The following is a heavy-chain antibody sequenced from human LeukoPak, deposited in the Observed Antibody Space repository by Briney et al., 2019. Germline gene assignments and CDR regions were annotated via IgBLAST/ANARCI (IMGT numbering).Heavy chain of an antibody. D-gene: IGHD1-1*01. Sequence: GGSLRLSCAASGFTFSSYGMHWVRQAPGKGLEWVAFIRYDGSNKYYADSVKGRFTISRDNSKNTLFLQMDSLRTEDTAVYYCASNLRVRRYAEDYWGQGTLVTVSS. V-gene: IGHV3-30*02. CDR3: ASNLRVRRYAEDY. CDR2: IRYDGSNK. J-gene: IGHJ4*02. CDR1: GFTFSSYG.